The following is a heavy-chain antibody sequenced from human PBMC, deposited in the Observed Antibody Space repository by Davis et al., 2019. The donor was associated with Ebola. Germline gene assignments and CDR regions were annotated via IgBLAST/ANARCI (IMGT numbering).Heavy chain of an antibody. Sequence: HSQTLSLTRAISGDSVSVNSGGCNWIRQSPSRGLEWLGRKYYTSKWYNHYAASVKSRATINPDTSKNQFSLQLNSVTPEDTAVYYCARGWLRTGLDIWGQGTMVIVSS. CDR3: ARGWLRTGLDI. CDR1: GDSVSVNSGG. CDR2: KYYTSKWYN. V-gene: IGHV6-1*01. J-gene: IGHJ3*02. D-gene: IGHD5-24*01.